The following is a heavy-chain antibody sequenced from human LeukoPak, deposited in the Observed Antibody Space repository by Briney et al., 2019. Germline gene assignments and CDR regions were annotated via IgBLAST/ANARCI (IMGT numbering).Heavy chain of an antibody. D-gene: IGHD3-10*01. J-gene: IGHJ4*02. CDR1: GFTFSSYA. CDR2: ISGSGGST. CDR3: AKDRAYYGSGSYYQYFDY. Sequence: GGSLRLSCAASGFTFSSYAMSWVRQAPGKGLEWVSAISGSGGSTYYADPVKGRFTISRDNSKNTLYLQMNSLRAEDTAVYYCAKDRAYYGSGSYYQYFDYWGQGTLVTVSS. V-gene: IGHV3-23*01.